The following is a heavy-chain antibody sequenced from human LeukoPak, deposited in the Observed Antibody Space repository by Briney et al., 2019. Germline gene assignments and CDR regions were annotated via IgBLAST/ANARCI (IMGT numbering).Heavy chain of an antibody. CDR1: GFTFSSYD. Sequence: GGSLRLSCVASGFTFSSYDSHWVRQTTGKGLEWVSAIGTADDTFYPDSVKGRFTISRDDAKNSLYLQMRNLRVGDTAVYYCARSGYYHYYGLDVWGQRTTVTVSS. CDR2: IGTADDT. V-gene: IGHV3-13*04. J-gene: IGHJ6*02. D-gene: IGHD6-13*01. CDR3: ARSGYYHYYGLDV.